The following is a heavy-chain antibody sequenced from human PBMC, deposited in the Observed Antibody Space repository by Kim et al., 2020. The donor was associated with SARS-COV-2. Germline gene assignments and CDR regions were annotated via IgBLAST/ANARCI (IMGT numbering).Heavy chain of an antibody. D-gene: IGHD3-10*02. Sequence: GGSLRLSCVASAFTFKTYAMSWVRQAPGKGLEWVSSIYSDSSGTFYADSVKGRFTISRDNSKSTLYRQMNSLTADDTALYYCARAGLDGHFYVGYFDYWGRGTLVTVSS. CDR3: ARAGLDGHFYVGYFDY. CDR1: AFTFKTYA. CDR2: IYSDSSGT. J-gene: IGHJ4*02. V-gene: IGHV3-23*03.